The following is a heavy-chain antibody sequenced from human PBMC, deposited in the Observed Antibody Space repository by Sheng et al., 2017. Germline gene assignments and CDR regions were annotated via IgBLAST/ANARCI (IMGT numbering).Heavy chain of an antibody. Sequence: QVQLVQSGAEVKKPGASVKVSCKASGYTFTSYGISWVRQAPGQGLEWMGWISAYNGNTNYAQKLQGRVTMTTDTSTSTAYMELRSLRSDDTAVYYCARGPLWTHIVVVPAAPSLADYWGQGTLVTVSS. D-gene: IGHD2-2*01. V-gene: IGHV1-18*01. J-gene: IGHJ4*02. CDR3: ARGPLWTHIVVVPAAPSLADY. CDR2: ISAYNGNT. CDR1: GYTFTSYG.